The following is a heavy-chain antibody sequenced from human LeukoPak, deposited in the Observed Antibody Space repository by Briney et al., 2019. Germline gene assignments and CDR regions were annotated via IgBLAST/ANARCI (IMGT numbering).Heavy chain of an antibody. CDR1: GFTFSSYA. J-gene: IGHJ4*02. Sequence: GGSLRLSCAASGFTFSSYAMHWVRQAPGKGLEYVSAISSNGGSTYYANSVKGRFTISRDNSKNTLYLQMGSLRAEDMAVYYCAKDPRRNTNYFDYWGQGTLVTVSS. D-gene: IGHD1-26*01. CDR3: AKDPRRNTNYFDY. CDR2: ISSNGGST. V-gene: IGHV3-64*01.